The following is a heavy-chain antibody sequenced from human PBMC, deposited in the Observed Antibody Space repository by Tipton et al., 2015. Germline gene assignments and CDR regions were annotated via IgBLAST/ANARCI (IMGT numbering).Heavy chain of an antibody. CDR2: ISAYNGNT. D-gene: IGHD6-13*01. V-gene: IGHV1-18*04. CDR3: ARYFRDSWYDYYYGMDV. Sequence: QVQLVQSGAEVKKPGASVKVSCKASGYTFTSYGISWVRQAPGQGLEWMGWISAYNGNTNYAQKLQGRVTMTTDTSTSTAYMEVRSLRSDDTAVYYCARYFRDSWYDYYYGMDVWGQGTTVTVSS. CDR1: GYTFTSYG. J-gene: IGHJ6*02.